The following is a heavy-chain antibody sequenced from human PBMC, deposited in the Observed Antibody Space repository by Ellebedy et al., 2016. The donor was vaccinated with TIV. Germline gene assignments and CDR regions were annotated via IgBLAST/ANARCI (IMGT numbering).Heavy chain of an antibody. J-gene: IGHJ4*02. CDR3: AKDRFKGDYFDQ. Sequence: GESLKISXAGSGFTFSTFAMSWVRQVPGKGLEWVSGISGSGGNRYYADFVKGRFSISRDNSDNTLHLQMNSLRAEDTGVYYCAKDRFKGDYFDQWGQGTRVTVSS. V-gene: IGHV3-23*01. D-gene: IGHD3-10*01. CDR2: ISGSGGNR. CDR1: GFTFSTFA.